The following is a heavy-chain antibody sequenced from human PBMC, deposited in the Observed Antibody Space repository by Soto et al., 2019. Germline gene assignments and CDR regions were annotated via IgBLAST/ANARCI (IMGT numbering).Heavy chain of an antibody. CDR2: VSFDGTTK. Sequence: QVQLVESGGGVVQPGRSLRLSCAVSGFTFSSYGMHWVRQAPGKGLEWVARVSFDGTTKYYADSVKGRFTISRDNSKNTLYLQMNTLRAEDTAVYYCAKLPNCGGDCYFDSWGQGTLVTVSS. D-gene: IGHD2-21*02. V-gene: IGHV3-30*18. CDR1: GFTFSSYG. CDR3: AKLPNCGGDCYFDS. J-gene: IGHJ4*02.